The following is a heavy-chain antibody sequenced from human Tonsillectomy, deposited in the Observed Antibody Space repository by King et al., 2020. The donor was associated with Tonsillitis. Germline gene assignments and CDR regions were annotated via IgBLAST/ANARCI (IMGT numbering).Heavy chain of an antibody. CDR3: AHSSYYYGSGSPWWFDP. D-gene: IGHD3-10*01. CDR2: IYWNDDK. V-gene: IGHV2-5*01. CDR1: GFSLSTSGVG. J-gene: IGHJ5*02. Sequence: QITLKESGPTLVKPTQTLTLTCTFSGFSLSTSGVGVGWIRQPPGKAPEWLALIYWNDDKRYSPSLKTRLTITKDTSKNQVVLTMTNMDPVDTATYYCAHSSYYYGSGSPWWFDPWGQGTLVTVSS.